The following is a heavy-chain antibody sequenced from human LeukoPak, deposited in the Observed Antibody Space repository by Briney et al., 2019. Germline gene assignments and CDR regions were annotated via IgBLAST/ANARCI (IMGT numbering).Heavy chain of an antibody. Sequence: KPSETLSLTCAVYGGSFSGYYWSWIRQPPGKGLEWIGEINHSGSTNYNPSLKSRVTISVDTSKNQFSLKLSSVTAADTAVYYCVRYSYGEFDYWGQGTLVTVSS. CDR2: INHSGST. V-gene: IGHV4-34*01. J-gene: IGHJ4*02. D-gene: IGHD5-18*01. CDR1: GGSFSGYY. CDR3: VRYSYGEFDY.